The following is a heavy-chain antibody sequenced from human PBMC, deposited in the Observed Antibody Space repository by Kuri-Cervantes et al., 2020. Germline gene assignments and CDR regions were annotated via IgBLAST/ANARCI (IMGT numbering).Heavy chain of an antibody. D-gene: IGHD1-7*01. CDR2: ISSSSSYI. J-gene: IGHJ4*02. CDR1: GFTFSSYS. V-gene: IGHV3-21*01. CDR3: TRGRDGNYGYFDN. Sequence: GESLKISCAASGFTFSSYSMNWVRQAPGKGLEWVSSISSSSSYIYYADSVKGRFTISRDNAKNTLYLQMNSLRAEDTAVYSCTRGRDGNYGYFDNWGQGTLVTVSS.